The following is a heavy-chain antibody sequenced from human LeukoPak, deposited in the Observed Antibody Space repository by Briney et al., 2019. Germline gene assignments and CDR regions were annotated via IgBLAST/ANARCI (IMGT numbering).Heavy chain of an antibody. D-gene: IGHD3-16*02. CDR2: ISGSGSST. J-gene: IGHJ4*02. CDR3: ASLPFGVWGSYRNDLFDY. V-gene: IGHV3-23*01. CDR1: GFTFSNYD. Sequence: GGSLRLSCAASGFTFSNYDLTWVRQAPGKGLEWVSSISGSGSSTYYVDSVKGRFTISRDNSKNTLYLQMNSLRAEDTAVYYCASLPFGVWGSYRNDLFDYWGQGTLVTVSS.